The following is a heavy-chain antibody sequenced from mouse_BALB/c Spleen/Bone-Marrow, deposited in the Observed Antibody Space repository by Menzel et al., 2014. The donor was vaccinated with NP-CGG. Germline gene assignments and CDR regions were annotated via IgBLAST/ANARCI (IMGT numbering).Heavy chain of an antibody. J-gene: IGHJ3*01. D-gene: IGHD3-3*01. Sequence: EVKLMESGAELVKPGASVKLSCTASGFNIKDAYIHWVRQRPNRAWIGLEGLLLRMVILNMTRSSGQGTITADTSSNTAYLQLSSLTSEDTAGYYCVRSPGQVNFWGQGTLVTVSA. V-gene: IGHV14-3*02. CDR3: VRSPGQVNF. CDR1: GFNIKDAY. CDR2: LLLRMVIL.